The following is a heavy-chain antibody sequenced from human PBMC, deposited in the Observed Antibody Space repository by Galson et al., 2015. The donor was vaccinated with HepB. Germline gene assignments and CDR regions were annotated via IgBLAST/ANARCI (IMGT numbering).Heavy chain of an antibody. D-gene: IGHD6-19*01. J-gene: IGHJ3*02. CDR1: GFTFSTYG. CDR3: ARTIAVAGTPDAFDI. CDR2: IRYDGSNK. Sequence: SLRLSCAASGFTFSTYGMQWVRQAPGKGLEWVAFIRYDGSNKYYRDSVKGRFTISRGNSKNTLYLQMNSLRAEDTAVYYCARTIAVAGTPDAFDIWGQGTMVTVSS. V-gene: IGHV3-33*01.